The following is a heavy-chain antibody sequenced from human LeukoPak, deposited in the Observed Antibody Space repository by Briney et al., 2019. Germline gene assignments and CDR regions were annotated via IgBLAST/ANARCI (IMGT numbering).Heavy chain of an antibody. D-gene: IGHD3-3*01. CDR3: AKTLRDLEWLTGELDV. CDR2: ISYDGSNK. Sequence: PGGSLRLSCAASGFTFSSYGMHWVRQAPGKGLEWVAVISYDGSNKYYADSVKGRFTISRDNSKSTLYLQMNSLRAEDTAIYYCAKTLRDLEWLTGELDVWGQGTTVTVSS. CDR1: GFTFSSYG. J-gene: IGHJ6*02. V-gene: IGHV3-30*18.